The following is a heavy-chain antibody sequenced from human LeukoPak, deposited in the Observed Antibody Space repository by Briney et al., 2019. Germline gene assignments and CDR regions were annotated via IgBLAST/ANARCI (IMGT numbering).Heavy chain of an antibody. CDR1: GGSISSGDYY. Sequence: SETLSLTCTVSGGSISSGDYYWNWIRQPPGKGLEWIGYISYSGSTYFNPSLRSRVTISVDTSENQFSLKLSSVTAADTAVYYFARETYYYDSSGLPHYYMDVWGRGTTVTVSS. V-gene: IGHV4-30-4*08. J-gene: IGHJ6*03. CDR2: ISYSGST. D-gene: IGHD3-22*01. CDR3: ARETYYYDSSGLPHYYMDV.